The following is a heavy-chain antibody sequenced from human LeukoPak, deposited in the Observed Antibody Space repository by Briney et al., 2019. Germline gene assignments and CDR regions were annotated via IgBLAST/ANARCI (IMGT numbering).Heavy chain of an antibody. Sequence: SQTLSLTCTVSGGSISSGSFYWSWIRQHPGKGLEWIGYIYHSGSTYYNPSLKSRVTISLDTSKNQFSLKLSSVTAADTAVYYCAREPGFDSSGYLNWFDPWGQGTLVTVSS. CDR2: IYHSGST. CDR3: AREPGFDSSGYLNWFDP. CDR1: GGSISSGSFY. V-gene: IGHV4-31*03. D-gene: IGHD3-22*01. J-gene: IGHJ5*02.